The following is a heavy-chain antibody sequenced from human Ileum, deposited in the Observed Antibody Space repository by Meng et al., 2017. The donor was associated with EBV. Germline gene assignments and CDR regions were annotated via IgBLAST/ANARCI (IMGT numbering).Heavy chain of an antibody. D-gene: IGHD3-22*01. V-gene: IGHV4-4*02. J-gene: IGHJ4*02. CDR3: ASSDYYRSDY. CDR1: GGSISRRNW. CDR2: TSHSGST. Sequence: QVQRQESGPGLWKRSGTLSRPCAVSGGSISRRNWWSGVRQPPGKGLEWIGETSHSGSTNYSPSLKSRVTISLDKSKNQLSLKLNSVTAADTAVYYCASSDYYRSDYWGQGTLVTVSS.